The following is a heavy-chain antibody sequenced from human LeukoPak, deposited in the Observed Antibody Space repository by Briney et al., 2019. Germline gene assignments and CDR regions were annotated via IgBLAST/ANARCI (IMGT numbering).Heavy chain of an antibody. D-gene: IGHD1-26*01. CDR1: GFTFNTYA. CDR3: ARDFSGVFDY. V-gene: IGHV3-30*04. Sequence: GGSLRLSCAASGFTFNTYAMHWVRQAPGKGLEWVAVISYDGSNKYYADSVNGRFTISRDNSKNTLYLQMNSLRAEDTAVYSCARDFSGVFDYWGQGTLVTVSS. CDR2: ISYDGSNK. J-gene: IGHJ4*02.